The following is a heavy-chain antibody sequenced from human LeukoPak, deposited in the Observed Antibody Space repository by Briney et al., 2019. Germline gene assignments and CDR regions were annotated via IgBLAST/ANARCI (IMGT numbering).Heavy chain of an antibody. CDR1: GFTFSSYG. Sequence: PGGSLRLSCAASGFTFSSYGMHWVRQAPGKGLEWVAVIWYDGSNKYYADSVKRRFTISRDNSKNTLYLQMNSLRAEDTAVYYCASLDMGSGSYYNNLGYWGQGTLVTVSS. CDR2: IWYDGSNK. D-gene: IGHD3-10*01. V-gene: IGHV3-33*01. CDR3: ASLDMGSGSYYNNLGY. J-gene: IGHJ4*02.